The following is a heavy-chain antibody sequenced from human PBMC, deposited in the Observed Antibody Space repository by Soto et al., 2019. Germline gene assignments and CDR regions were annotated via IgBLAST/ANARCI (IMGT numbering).Heavy chain of an antibody. CDR3: ARGLERRGYYFDY. CDR2: IYYSGST. CDR1: GGSISSYY. V-gene: IGHV4-59*01. D-gene: IGHD1-1*01. J-gene: IGHJ4*02. Sequence: SATLSLTCSVSGGSISSYYWSWIRQPPGKGLEWIGYIYYSGSTNYNPSLKSRVTISVDTSKNQFSLKLSSVTAADTAVYYCARGLERRGYYFDYWGQGTLVTVSS.